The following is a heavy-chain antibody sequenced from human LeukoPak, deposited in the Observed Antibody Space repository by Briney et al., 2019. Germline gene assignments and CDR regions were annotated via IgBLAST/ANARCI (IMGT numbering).Heavy chain of an antibody. CDR2: ISGSGGST. J-gene: IGHJ5*02. CDR3: AKDGSITIFGVVIGNWFDP. Sequence: GGSLRLSCAASGFTFSSYAMSWVRQAPGEGLEWVSAISGSGGSTYYADSVKGRFTISRDNSKNTLYLQMNSLRAEDTAVYYCAKDGSITIFGVVIGNWFDPWGQGTLVTVSS. V-gene: IGHV3-23*01. D-gene: IGHD3-3*01. CDR1: GFTFSSYA.